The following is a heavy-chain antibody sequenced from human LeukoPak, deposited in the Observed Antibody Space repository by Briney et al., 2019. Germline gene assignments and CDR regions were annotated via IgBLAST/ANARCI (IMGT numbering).Heavy chain of an antibody. CDR3: ARVSYYSGSGSYYFDY. D-gene: IGHD3-10*01. Sequence: PSQTLSLTCTVSGXSISSGDYYWSWIRQPPGKGLEWIGYIYYSGSTYYNPSLKSRVTISVDTSKNQFSLKLSSVTAADTAVYYCARVSYYSGSGSYYFDYWGQGTLVTVSS. CDR2: IYYSGST. V-gene: IGHV4-30-4*01. J-gene: IGHJ4*02. CDR1: GXSISSGDYY.